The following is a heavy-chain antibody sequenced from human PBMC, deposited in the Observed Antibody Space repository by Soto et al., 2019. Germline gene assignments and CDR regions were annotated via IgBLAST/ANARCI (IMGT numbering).Heavy chain of an antibody. J-gene: IGHJ1*01. CDR1: GFTFSSYG. Sequence: PGGSLRLSCAASGFTFSSYGMHWVRQAPGKGLEWVAVIWYDGSNKYYADSVKGRFTISRDNSKNTLYLQMNSLRAEDTAVYYCARDTYSSSWSTPYPEYFQHWGQGTLVTVSS. CDR3: ARDTYSSSWSTPYPEYFQH. CDR2: IWYDGSNK. D-gene: IGHD6-13*01. V-gene: IGHV3-33*01.